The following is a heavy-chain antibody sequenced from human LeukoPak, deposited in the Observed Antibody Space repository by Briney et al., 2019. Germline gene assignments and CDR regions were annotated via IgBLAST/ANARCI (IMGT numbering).Heavy chain of an antibody. D-gene: IGHD5-24*01. CDR3: ARVMMGIDGNWFDP. V-gene: IGHV2-70*20. CDR1: GFSLSTSGMC. CDR2: IDWDDDK. J-gene: IGHJ5*02. Sequence: SGPALVKPTQTLTLTCTFSGFSLSTSGMCVSWVRQPPGKALEWLALIDWDDDKYYSTSLKTRLTISKDTSKNQVVLTMTNMGPVDTATYYCARVMMGIDGNWFDPWGQGTLVTVSS.